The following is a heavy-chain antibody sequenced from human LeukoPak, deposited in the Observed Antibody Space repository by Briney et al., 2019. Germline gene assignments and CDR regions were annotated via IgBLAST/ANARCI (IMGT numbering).Heavy chain of an antibody. J-gene: IGHJ4*02. CDR3: ARDTARYYVDY. CDR1: GGTFSSYA. D-gene: IGHD6-6*01. CDR2: IIPIFGIA. Sequence: SVKVSCKASGGTFSSYAISWVRQAPGQGLEWMGRIIPIFGIANYAQKFQGRVTITADKSTSTAYMELSSLRSEDTAVYYCARDTARYYVDYWGQGTLVTVSS. V-gene: IGHV1-69*04.